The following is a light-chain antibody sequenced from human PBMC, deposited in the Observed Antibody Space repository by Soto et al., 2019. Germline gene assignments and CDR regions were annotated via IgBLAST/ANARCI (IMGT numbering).Light chain of an antibody. J-gene: IGKJ1*01. V-gene: IGKV3-15*01. Sequence: EAMMRQSPETLSVSLEERATLSSRASQSLRSSLAWYQQKPGQAPRLLIYDASTRATGIPARFSGSGSGTDFTLNISGLQSEDFAVYYCQQYNNWPQTFGQGSEVDIK. CDR1: QSLRSS. CDR2: DAS. CDR3: QQYNNWPQT.